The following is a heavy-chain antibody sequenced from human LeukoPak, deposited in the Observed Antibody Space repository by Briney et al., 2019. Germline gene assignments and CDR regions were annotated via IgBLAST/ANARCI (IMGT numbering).Heavy chain of an antibody. V-gene: IGHV3-21*01. CDR1: GFTFSSYS. D-gene: IGHD6-13*01. J-gene: IGHJ3*02. CDR3: ARDPYSSSWYRGEGAFDI. Sequence: PGGSLRLSCAASGFTFSSYSMNWARQAPGKGLEWVSSISSSSSYIYYADSVKGRFTISRDNAKNSLYLQMNSLRAEDTAVYYCARDPYSSSWYRGEGAFDIWGQGTMVTVSS. CDR2: ISSSSSYI.